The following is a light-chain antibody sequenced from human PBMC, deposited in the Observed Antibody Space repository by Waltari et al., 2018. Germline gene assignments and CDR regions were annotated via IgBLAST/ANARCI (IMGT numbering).Light chain of an antibody. CDR3: CSYAGGHTLV. CDR2: EAS. V-gene: IGLV2-23*02. J-gene: IGLJ3*02. Sequence: QSALTQPASVSGSAGQSITISCTGTSSDVGTHNLVSWYQQHPGKAPKLMIYEASKRPSGVSHRFSGSKTGNTASLTISGLQAEDEADYFCCSYAGGHTLVFGGGTKLTVL. CDR1: SSDVGTHNL.